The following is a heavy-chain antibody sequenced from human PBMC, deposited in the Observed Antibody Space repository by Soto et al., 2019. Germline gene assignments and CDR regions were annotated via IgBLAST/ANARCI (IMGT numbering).Heavy chain of an antibody. CDR2: ISYDGSNK. J-gene: IGHJ6*02. V-gene: IGHV3-30-3*01. D-gene: IGHD6-6*01. Sequence: GGSLRLSCAASGFTFSSYAMHWVRQAPGKGLEWVAVISYDGSNKYYADSVKGRFTISRDNSKNTLYLQMNSLRAEDTAVYYCARAMAARPPSGPYYYYYGMDVWGQGTTVTVSS. CDR1: GFTFSSYA. CDR3: ARAMAARPPSGPYYYYYGMDV.